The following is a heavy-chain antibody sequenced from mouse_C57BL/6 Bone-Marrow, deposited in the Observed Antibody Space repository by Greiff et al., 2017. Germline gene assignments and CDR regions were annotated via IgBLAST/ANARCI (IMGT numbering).Heavy chain of an antibody. CDR1: GYTFTSYW. V-gene: IGHV1-55*01. D-gene: IGHD1-3*01. CDR3: AIYNFAWFAY. CDR2: IYPGSGST. Sequence: VQLQQPGAELVKPGASVKMSCKASGYTFTSYWITRVKQRPGQGLEWIGDIYPGSGSTNYNEKFKSKATLTVDTSSSTAYMQLSSLTAEDSAVYYCAIYNFAWFAYWGQGTLVTVSA. J-gene: IGHJ3*01.